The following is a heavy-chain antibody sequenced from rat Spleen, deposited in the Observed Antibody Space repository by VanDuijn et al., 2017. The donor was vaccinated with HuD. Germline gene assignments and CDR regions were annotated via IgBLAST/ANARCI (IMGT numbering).Heavy chain of an antibody. CDR1: GFTFSDYY. Sequence: EVQVLESGGGLVQPGNSLKLSCAASGFTFSDYYMAWVRQAPTKGLEWVASISYDGGSTYYRDSVKGRFTVSRDNAKSTLYLQMDSLRSEDTATYYCARRAFDYWGQGVMVTVSS. CDR3: ARRAFDY. CDR2: ISYDGGST. D-gene: IGHD4-1*01. V-gene: IGHV5-20*01. J-gene: IGHJ2*01.